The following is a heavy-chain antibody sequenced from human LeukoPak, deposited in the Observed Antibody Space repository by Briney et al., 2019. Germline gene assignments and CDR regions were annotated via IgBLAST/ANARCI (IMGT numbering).Heavy chain of an antibody. CDR1: GFTFSSYS. CDR3: ARDEHQYFHASSGRFDY. D-gene: IGHD6-19*01. V-gene: IGHV3-48*02. J-gene: IGHJ4*02. CDR2: ISSSSSTI. Sequence: GGSLRLSCVASGFTFSSYSMSWVRQAPGKGLEWVSYISSSSSTIYYADSVKGRFSVSRDNAKNSLYLQLNSLRDEDTAVYFCARDEHQYFHASSGRFDYWGQGILVTVSA.